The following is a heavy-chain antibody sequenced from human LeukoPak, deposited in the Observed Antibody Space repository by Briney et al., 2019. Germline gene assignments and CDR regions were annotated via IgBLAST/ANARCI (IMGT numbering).Heavy chain of an antibody. CDR1: GVTFNDYA. CDR3: TKDFSPGGADC. Sequence: GRSLRLSCVVSGVTFNDYAMHWVRQAPGKGLEWVAGIFWKGGGTGYADSVKGRFTISRGSAKNSLYLQMNSLRLDDTALYYCTKDFSPGGADCWGQGTLVTVSS. D-gene: IGHD4-23*01. CDR2: IFWKGGGT. J-gene: IGHJ4*02. V-gene: IGHV3-9*01.